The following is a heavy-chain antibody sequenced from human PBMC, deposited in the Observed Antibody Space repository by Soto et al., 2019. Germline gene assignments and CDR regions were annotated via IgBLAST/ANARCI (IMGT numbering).Heavy chain of an antibody. V-gene: IGHV3-74*01. D-gene: IGHD2-15*01. CDR2: ISSDGSST. J-gene: IGHJ4*02. CDR1: GFAFSTYW. CDR3: AREMVEAPPFDY. Sequence: EVQLVESGGGSVQPGGSLRLSCAASGFAFSTYWMHWVRQAPGKGLVWVSRISSDGSSTTYADSVKGRFTISRDNAKNTLYLQMNSLRAEDTAVYYCAREMVEAPPFDYWGQGILVPVSS.